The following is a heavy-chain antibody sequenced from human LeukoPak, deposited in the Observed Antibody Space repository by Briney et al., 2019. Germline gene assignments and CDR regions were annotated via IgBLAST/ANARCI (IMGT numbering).Heavy chain of an antibody. Sequence: SETLSLTCTVSGGSISSYYWSWIRQPAGKGLEWIGSIYYSGSTYYNPSLKSRVTISVDTSKNQFSLKLSSVTAADTAVYYCARHIWNYYGSGSYYLDYWGQGTLVTVSS. CDR2: IYYSGST. CDR3: ARHIWNYYGSGSYYLDY. CDR1: GGSISSYY. D-gene: IGHD3-10*01. J-gene: IGHJ4*02. V-gene: IGHV4-59*05.